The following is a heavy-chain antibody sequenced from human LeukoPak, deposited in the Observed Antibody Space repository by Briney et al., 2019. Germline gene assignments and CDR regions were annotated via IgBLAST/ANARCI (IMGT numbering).Heavy chain of an antibody. Sequence: GGSLRLPCAASGFTFSTYNMNWVRQAPGKGLEWISYINADSTTIQYADSVGGRFTTSRDNAKNSLYLQMNSLRAEDTAVYYCVRDNSRGQSLGVIYWGQGSLVTVSS. D-gene: IGHD3-22*01. CDR3: VRDNSRGQSLGVIY. CDR2: INADSTTI. V-gene: IGHV3-48*01. J-gene: IGHJ4*02. CDR1: GFTFSTYN.